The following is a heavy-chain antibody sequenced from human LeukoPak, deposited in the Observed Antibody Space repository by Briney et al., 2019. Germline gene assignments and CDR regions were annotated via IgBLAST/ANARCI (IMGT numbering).Heavy chain of an antibody. CDR3: AKPADSSYYFDY. V-gene: IGHV3-23*01. CDR1: GFTFSSSA. Sequence: GGSLRLSCAASGFTFSSSAVRWVRQAPGKGLEWVSAISPTGGTTYYVDSVKDRFTISRDNSKNTLYLQMNSLRAEDTAVYYCAKPADSSYYFDYWGQGTLVTVSS. J-gene: IGHJ4*02. CDR2: ISPTGGTT. D-gene: IGHD6-13*01.